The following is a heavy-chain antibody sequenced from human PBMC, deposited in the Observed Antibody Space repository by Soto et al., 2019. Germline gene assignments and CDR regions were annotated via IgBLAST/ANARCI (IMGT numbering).Heavy chain of an antibody. Sequence: GSLRLSCAASGFTFSVSWMNWVRQAPGKGLEWVAYISADASEKNYVDSVKGRFTISRDNAKNSLYLQMNSLRAEDTAVYYCARTPRLLDSWGQGTLVTVSS. CDR1: GFTFSVSW. J-gene: IGHJ4*02. CDR3: ARTPRLLDS. V-gene: IGHV3-7*01. D-gene: IGHD6-6*01. CDR2: ISADASEK.